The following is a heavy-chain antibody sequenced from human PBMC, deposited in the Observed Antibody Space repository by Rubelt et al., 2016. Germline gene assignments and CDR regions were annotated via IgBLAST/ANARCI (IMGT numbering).Heavy chain of an antibody. J-gene: IGHJ5*02. CDR3: AREVPRITIFGVVTSNWFDP. CDR2: IYYSGST. D-gene: IGHD3-3*01. Sequence: IRQPPGKGLEWIGYIYYSGSTNYNPSLKSRVTISVDTSKNQFSLKLSSVTAADTAVYYCAREVPRITIFGVVTSNWFDPWGQGTLVTVSS. V-gene: IGHV4-59*01.